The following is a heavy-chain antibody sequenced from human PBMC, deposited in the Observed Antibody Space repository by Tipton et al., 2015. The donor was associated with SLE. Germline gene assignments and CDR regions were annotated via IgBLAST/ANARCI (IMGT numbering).Heavy chain of an antibody. Sequence: TLSLTCTVSGGSISSSSYYWGWIRQPPGKGLEWIGSIYYSGSTYYNPSLKSRVTISVDTSKNQFSLKLSSVTAADTAVYYCSCGDSYGFDYWGQGTLATVSS. J-gene: IGHJ4*02. CDR3: SCGDSYGFDY. CDR2: IYYSGST. D-gene: IGHD5-18*01. CDR1: GGSISSSSYY. V-gene: IGHV4-39*07.